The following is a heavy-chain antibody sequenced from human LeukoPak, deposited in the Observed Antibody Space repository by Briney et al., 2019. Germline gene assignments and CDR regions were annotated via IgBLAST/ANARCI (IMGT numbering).Heavy chain of an antibody. CDR2: ISDSGSIT. Sequence: GGSLRLSCAASGFTFDNYVMTWVRQSAGKGLEWVSGISDSGSITYYADSVKGRFSPSRDNSKNTLYLQMNSLRAEDTAVYYCAKGRYYTSSPDAFDIWGQGTMVTVSS. D-gene: IGHD6-6*01. V-gene: IGHV3-23*01. J-gene: IGHJ3*02. CDR1: GFTFDNYV. CDR3: AKGRYYTSSPDAFDI.